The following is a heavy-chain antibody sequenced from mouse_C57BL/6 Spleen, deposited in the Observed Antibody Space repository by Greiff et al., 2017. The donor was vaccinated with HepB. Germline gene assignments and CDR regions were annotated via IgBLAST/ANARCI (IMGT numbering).Heavy chain of an antibody. Sequence: VQLQQSGAELVRPGASVTLSCKASGYTFTDYEMHWVKQTPVHGLEWIGAIDPETGGTAYNQKFKGKAILTADESSSTAYMELRSLTSEDSAVYYCSATMVTTGAMDYWGQGTSVTVSS. J-gene: IGHJ4*01. D-gene: IGHD2-2*01. CDR2: IDPETGGT. CDR1: GYTFTDYE. CDR3: SATMVTTGAMDY. V-gene: IGHV1-15*01.